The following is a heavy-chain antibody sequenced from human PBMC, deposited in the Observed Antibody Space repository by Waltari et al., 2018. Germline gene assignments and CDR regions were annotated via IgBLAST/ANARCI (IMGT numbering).Heavy chain of an antibody. Sequence: EEQLVESGGGLVQPGDSLRLSCEVSGFTFSYYWMNWVRQAHGKGPLGVSRISSDASDTTYADSVKGRFTVSRDNAKNTLYLQMNRLRAEDTAVYFCARVSRRTYRSPVPGRHYYYGMDVWGQGTTVTVSS. CDR2: ISSDASDT. CDR3: ARVSRRTYRSPVPGRHYYYGMDV. D-gene: IGHD1-1*01. J-gene: IGHJ6*02. CDR1: GFTFSYYW. V-gene: IGHV3-74*03.